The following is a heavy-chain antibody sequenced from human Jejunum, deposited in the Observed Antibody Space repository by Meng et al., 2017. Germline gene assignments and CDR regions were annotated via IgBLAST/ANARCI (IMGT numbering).Heavy chain of an antibody. D-gene: IGHD3-16*01. J-gene: IGHJ5*02. V-gene: IGHV1-2*06. CDR2: LNPKGDS. Sequence: ASVKVSCKTSGYTLTSYPINWVRQAPAQGLEWMGRLNPKGDSDYGQKFEGRVTMTRDTSISSAYMEVTRLTPDDTAAYYCASDGAGAYTGLNSWGLGTLVTVSS. CDR1: GYTLTSYP. CDR3: ASDGAGAYTGLNS.